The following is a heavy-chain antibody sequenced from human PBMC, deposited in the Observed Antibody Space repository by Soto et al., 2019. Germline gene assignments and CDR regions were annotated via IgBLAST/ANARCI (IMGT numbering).Heavy chain of an antibody. CDR1: GLTFSSYA. CDR3: ARDLRRYYYGMDV. CDR2: ISHDGDNN. J-gene: IGHJ6*02. Sequence: QVQLVESGGGVVQPGRSLRLSCAASGLTFSSYAMHWVRQAPGKGLEWVSVISHDGDNNYYADSVKGRFTISRDNSKNTLYLQMNSLRAEDTAVYYCARDLRRYYYGMDVWGQGTTVTVSS. D-gene: IGHD4-17*01. V-gene: IGHV3-30-3*01.